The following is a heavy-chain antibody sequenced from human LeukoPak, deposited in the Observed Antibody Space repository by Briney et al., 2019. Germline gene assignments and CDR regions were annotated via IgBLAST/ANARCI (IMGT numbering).Heavy chain of an antibody. J-gene: IGHJ3*01. CDR3: ARRGLSLETFDV. D-gene: IGHD3-3*01. CDR1: GFTLSDYY. V-gene: IGHV3-11*03. Sequence: GGSLRLSCAASGFTLSDYYMSWIRQAPGKGLEWVSYICSSGSYTNYADSVKGLFTFSRDNAKNSMYLQINSLRAEDTAVYYCARRGLSLETFDVWGQGTMVTVPS. CDR2: ICSSGSYT.